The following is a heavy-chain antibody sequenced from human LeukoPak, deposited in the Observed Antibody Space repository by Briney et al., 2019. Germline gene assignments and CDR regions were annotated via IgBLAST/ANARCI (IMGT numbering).Heavy chain of an antibody. CDR2: IGTDGSHI. V-gene: IGHV3-21*01. CDR3: ARKMKTGDRVGTFDI. CDR1: GFTFSSHN. D-gene: IGHD1-1*01. Sequence: GGSLRLSCAASGFTFSSHNMNWVRQAPMKGLDWVSSIGTDGSHIYYADSVQGRFTISRDNAKNSLYLQMNSLTAEDTAVYYCARKMKTGDRVGTFDIWGQGTMVTVSS. J-gene: IGHJ3*02.